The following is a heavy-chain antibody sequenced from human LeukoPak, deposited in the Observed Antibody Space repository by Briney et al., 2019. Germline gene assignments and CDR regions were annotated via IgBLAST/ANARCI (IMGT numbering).Heavy chain of an antibody. V-gene: IGHV3-48*01. D-gene: IGHD2-2*01. Sequence: PGGSLRLSCAASGFTFSSYSMSWVRQAPGKGLEWVSYISSRSSTIYYADSVKGRFTISRDNAKNSLYLQMNSLRAEDTAVYYCARALGYCSSTSCYYFDNWGQGTLVTVSS. CDR2: ISSRSSTI. CDR1: GFTFSSYS. CDR3: ARALGYCSSTSCYYFDN. J-gene: IGHJ4*02.